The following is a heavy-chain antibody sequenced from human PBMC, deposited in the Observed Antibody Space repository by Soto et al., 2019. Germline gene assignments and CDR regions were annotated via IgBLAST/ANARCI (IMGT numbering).Heavy chain of an antibody. CDR2: IYSSGST. CDR1: GGSISSGTYY. J-gene: IGHJ4*02. CDR3: ARWLQRLGFDF. D-gene: IGHD5-12*01. Sequence: QVQLQESGPGLLKPSQTLSLTCTVSGGSISSGTYYWSWIRQHPGQGLEWIGYIYSSGSTYYNPSRESRVTISVDTSKNQFSLNLNSVTAADTAVYYCARWLQRLGFDFWGQGTLVTVSS. V-gene: IGHV4-31*03.